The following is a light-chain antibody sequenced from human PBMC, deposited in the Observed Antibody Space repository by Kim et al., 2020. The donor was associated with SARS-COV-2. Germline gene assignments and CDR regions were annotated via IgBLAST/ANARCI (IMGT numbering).Light chain of an antibody. CDR1: HDIGNY. CDR3: QQYNSYHLT. V-gene: IGKV1-16*02. Sequence: VIDIDTSTCRERHDIGNYIAWFQQTEEKAPKSLIYASSSLQSGGPSKFSGSASGTDFTHTISGLQPEDFATYHCQQYNSYHLTFGGRTKVDIK. J-gene: IGKJ4*01. CDR2: ASS.